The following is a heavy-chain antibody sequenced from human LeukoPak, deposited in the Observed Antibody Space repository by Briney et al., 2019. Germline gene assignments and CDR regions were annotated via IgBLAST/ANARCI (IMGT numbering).Heavy chain of an antibody. J-gene: IGHJ4*02. V-gene: IGHV3-21*01. CDR1: GFTFSSYS. D-gene: IGHD2-15*01. Sequence: GGSLRLSCAASGFTFSSYSMNWVRQAPGKGLEWVSSISGSSSYIYYADSVKGRFTISRDNAKNSLYLQMNSLRAEDTAVYYCARARNIYCSGGSCYSIDYWGQGTLVTVSS. CDR2: ISGSSSYI. CDR3: ARARNIYCSGGSCYSIDY.